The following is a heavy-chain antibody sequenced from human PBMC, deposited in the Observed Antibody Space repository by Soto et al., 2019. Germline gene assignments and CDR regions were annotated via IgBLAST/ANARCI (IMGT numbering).Heavy chain of an antibody. CDR1: GFTFDDYG. CDR3: ARLYGSGSTRRVRIDY. J-gene: IGHJ4*02. CDR2: INWNGGST. Sequence: EVQLVESGGGVVRPGGSLRLSCAASGFTFDDYGMSWVRQAPGKGLEWVSGINWNGGSTGYADSVKGRFTTSRDNAKNSLYLQMNSLSAEDTSLYYCARLYGSGSTRRVRIDYWGQGTLVTVSS. D-gene: IGHD3-10*01. V-gene: IGHV3-20*04.